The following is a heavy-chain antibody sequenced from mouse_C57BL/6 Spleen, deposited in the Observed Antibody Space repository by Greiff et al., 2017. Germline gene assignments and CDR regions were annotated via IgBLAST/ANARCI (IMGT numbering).Heavy chain of an antibody. Sequence: DVMLVESGGGLVKPGGSLKLSCAASGFTFSSYAMSWVRQTPEKRLEWVATISDGGSYTYYPDNVKGRFTISRDNAKNNLYLQMSHLKSEDTAMYYCARDLYYGSSRFDYWGQGTTLTVSS. CDR3: ARDLYYGSSRFDY. D-gene: IGHD1-1*01. V-gene: IGHV5-4*01. CDR2: ISDGGSYT. CDR1: GFTFSSYA. J-gene: IGHJ2*01.